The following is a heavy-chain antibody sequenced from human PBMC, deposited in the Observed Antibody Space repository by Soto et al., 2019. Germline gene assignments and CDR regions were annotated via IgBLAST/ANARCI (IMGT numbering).Heavy chain of an antibody. Sequence: QITLKESGPPLVRPTQTLTLTCTVSGFSLSTDAVGVAWIRQPPGKALEWLALIYWNDEARYKSSLNNRLTITKDTSKSQVVLTMTDMAPLDTATYFCAHRIAAPGRTLDYWGQGILVTVSS. D-gene: IGHD6-13*01. CDR2: IYWNDEA. V-gene: IGHV2-5*01. CDR1: GFSLSTDAVG. CDR3: AHRIAAPGRTLDY. J-gene: IGHJ4*02.